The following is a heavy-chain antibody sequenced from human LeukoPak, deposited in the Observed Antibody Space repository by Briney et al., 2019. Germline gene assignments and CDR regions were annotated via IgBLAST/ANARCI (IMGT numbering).Heavy chain of an antibody. D-gene: IGHD4-17*01. CDR3: AEIRNAYGDNGWFDP. J-gene: IGHJ5*02. CDR1: GYTFTSYA. Sequence: GASVKVSCKASGYTFTSYAMSWVRQAPGQGLEWMGWINTNTGNPTYAQGFTGRFVFSLDTSVSTAYLQISSLKAEDTAVYYCAEIRNAYGDNGWFDPWGQGTLVTVSS. CDR2: INTNTGNP. V-gene: IGHV7-4-1*02.